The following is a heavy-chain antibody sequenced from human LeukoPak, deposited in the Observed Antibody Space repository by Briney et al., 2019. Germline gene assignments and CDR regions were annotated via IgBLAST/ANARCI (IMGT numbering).Heavy chain of an antibody. CDR2: MSPKSGNT. CDR1: GYTFVSYD. Sequence: ASVKVSCKASGYTFVSYDINWVRQATGQGPERMEWMSPKSGNTGYAQKFQGRVTMTRDTSINTAYMELSGLISEDTAVYYCTRGPPNWGYDFWGQGTLVTVSS. D-gene: IGHD7-27*01. J-gene: IGHJ4*02. CDR3: TRGPPNWGYDF. V-gene: IGHV1-8*01.